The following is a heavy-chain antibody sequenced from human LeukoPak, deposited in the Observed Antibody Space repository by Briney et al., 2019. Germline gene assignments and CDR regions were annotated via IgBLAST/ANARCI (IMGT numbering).Heavy chain of an antibody. D-gene: IGHD2-15*01. CDR1: GFTFNSYA. V-gene: IGHV3-30-3*01. J-gene: IGHJ4*02. CDR2: ISSEGTFK. Sequence: LGGSLRLSCVGSGFTFNSYAFHWVRQAPGKGLEWVAVISSEGTFKYYADSVKGRFTISRDKSKKTLSLQMNSLKTEDTAVYYCARAVVAASTPSDYWGQGTLVTVSS. CDR3: ARAVVAASTPSDY.